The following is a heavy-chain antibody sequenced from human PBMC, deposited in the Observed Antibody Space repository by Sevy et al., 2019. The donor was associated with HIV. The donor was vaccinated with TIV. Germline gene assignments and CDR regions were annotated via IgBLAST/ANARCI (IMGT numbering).Heavy chain of an antibody. CDR3: ARDPYTIAFGGFDI. CDR1: GFTFNMFW. D-gene: IGHD3-3*01. J-gene: IGHJ3*02. CDR2: INPDGDGQ. V-gene: IGHV3-7*03. Sequence: GGSLRLSCAASGFTFNMFWMAWVRQAPGKGLEWVANINPDGDGQYYVDSLKGRFTVSRDNAKNSLSLQINSLRAEDTAVYYCARDPYTIAFGGFDIWGQGTMVTVSS.